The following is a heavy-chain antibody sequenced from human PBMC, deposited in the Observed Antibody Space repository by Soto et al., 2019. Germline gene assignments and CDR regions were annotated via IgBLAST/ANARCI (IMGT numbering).Heavy chain of an antibody. J-gene: IGHJ4*02. V-gene: IGHV5-51*01. CDR2: IYPGDSDT. CDR1: GYSFTSYW. D-gene: IGHD3-9*01. Sequence: LGESLKISCKGSGYSFTSYWIGWVRQMPGKGLEWMGIIYPGDSDTRYSPSFQGQVTISADKSISTAYLQWSSLKASDTAMYYCARRYYDILTGYYPFDYWGQGTLVTVSS. CDR3: ARRYYDILTGYYPFDY.